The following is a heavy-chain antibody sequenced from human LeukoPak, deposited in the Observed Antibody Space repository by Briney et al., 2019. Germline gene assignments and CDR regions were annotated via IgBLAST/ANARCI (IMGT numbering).Heavy chain of an antibody. Sequence: GSLRLSCTASGFTFGDYAMSWVRQAPGKGLEWVGFIRSKAYGGTTEYAASVKGRFTISRDDSKSIAYLQMNSMKTEDTAVYYCTRDSALWFGELSQGGGFDYWGQGTLVTVSS. CDR3: TRDSALWFGELSQGGGFDY. J-gene: IGHJ4*02. CDR2: IRSKAYGGTT. D-gene: IGHD3-10*01. V-gene: IGHV3-49*04. CDR1: GFTFGDYA.